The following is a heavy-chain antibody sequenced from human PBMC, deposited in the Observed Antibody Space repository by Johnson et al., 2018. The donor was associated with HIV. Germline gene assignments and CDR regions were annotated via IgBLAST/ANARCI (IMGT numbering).Heavy chain of an antibody. D-gene: IGHD3-3*01. V-gene: IGHV3-30*18. CDR3: AKTYYDFWSGYYGAFDI. J-gene: IGHJ3*02. Sequence: QVQVVESGGGVVQPGRSLRLSCAASGFTFSSYGMHWVRQAPGKGLEWVAVISYDGSNKYYADSVKGRFTISRDNSKNTLYLQMNSLRAEDTAVYYCAKTYYDFWSGYYGAFDIWGQGTMVTVSS. CDR2: ISYDGSNK. CDR1: GFTFSSYG.